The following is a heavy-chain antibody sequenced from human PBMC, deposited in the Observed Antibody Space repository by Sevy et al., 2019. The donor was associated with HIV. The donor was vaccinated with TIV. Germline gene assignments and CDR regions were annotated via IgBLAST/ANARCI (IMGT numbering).Heavy chain of an antibody. J-gene: IGHJ4*02. CDR3: ARYPYYGDYLDY. V-gene: IGHV4-39*01. CDR2: IYYSGST. Sequence: SEILSLTCTVSGGSISSSSYYWGWIRQPPGKGLEWIGNIYYSGSTYYNPSLKSRVTISVDTSKNQFSLKLTSVTAADADVYHCARYPYYGDYLDYWGQGTLVTVSS. D-gene: IGHD3-3*01. CDR1: GGSISSSSYY.